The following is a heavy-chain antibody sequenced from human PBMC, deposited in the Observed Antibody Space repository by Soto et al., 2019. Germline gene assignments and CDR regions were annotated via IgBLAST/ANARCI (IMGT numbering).Heavy chain of an antibody. V-gene: IGHV4-59*01. J-gene: IGHJ4*02. D-gene: IGHD5-12*01. CDR3: TRALPPYGGIDY. CDR1: GGSISSYY. CDR2: IYYSGST. Sequence: SETLSLTCTVSGGSISSYYWSWIRQPPGKGLEWIGYIYYSGSTNYNPSLKSRVTISVDTSKNQFSLKLSSVTAADTAVYYCTRALPPYGGIDYWGQGTLVTVSS.